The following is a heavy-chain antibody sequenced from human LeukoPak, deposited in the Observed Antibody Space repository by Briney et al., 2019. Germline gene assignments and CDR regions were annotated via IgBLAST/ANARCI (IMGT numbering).Heavy chain of an antibody. CDR3: ARDQEGFDY. V-gene: IGHV3-23*01. Sequence: PGGSLRLSCAVSGFTFNNYAMSWVRQAPGKGLEWVSAISKSGDHTYYAASAKGRFTIYRDNSKNTQYLQMNSLRAEDTAVYYCARDQEGFDYWGQGTLVTVSS. CDR1: GFTFNNYA. J-gene: IGHJ4*02. CDR2: ISKSGDHT.